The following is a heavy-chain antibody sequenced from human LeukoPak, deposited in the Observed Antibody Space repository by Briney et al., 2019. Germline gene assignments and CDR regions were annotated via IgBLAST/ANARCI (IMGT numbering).Heavy chain of an antibody. CDR1: RFTFTSSA. CDR3: AADSRWERLTVGAFDI. Sequence: SVKVSCKASRFTFTSSAMPWVRQARGQRLEWIGWIVVGSGNTNYAQKFQERVTITRDMSTSTAYMELSSLRSEDTAVYYCAADSRWERLTVGAFDIWGQGTMVTVSS. CDR2: IVVGSGNT. V-gene: IGHV1-58*02. J-gene: IGHJ3*02. D-gene: IGHD1-26*01.